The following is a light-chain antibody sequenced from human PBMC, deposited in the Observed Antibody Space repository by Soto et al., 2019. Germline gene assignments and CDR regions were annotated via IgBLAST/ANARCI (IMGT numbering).Light chain of an antibody. J-gene: IGKJ1*01. V-gene: IGKV3-11*01. CDR1: QSVGTY. CDR2: DAS. Sequence: ETVLTQSPATLSLSPGERATLSCRASQSVGTYLAWYQQKPGQAPRLLIYDASNRATGIPARFSGTGSGTDFTLTISSLEPEDCAVYYCQQRSKWPGTFGQGTKVEIK. CDR3: QQRSKWPGT.